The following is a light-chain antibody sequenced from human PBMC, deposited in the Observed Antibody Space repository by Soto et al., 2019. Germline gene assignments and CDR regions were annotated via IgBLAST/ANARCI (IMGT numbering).Light chain of an antibody. CDR1: QFIGSD. V-gene: IGKV1-17*01. J-gene: IGKJ4*01. CDR3: LQHNTYPLT. Sequence: DIQMTQSPSSLSASVGDRVTITCRASQFIGSDLGWYQQKPGKVPKRLIYSASSLQSGVPSRFSGSGSGTEFTLTISSLQPEAFATYYCLQHNTYPLTFGGGTKVEIK. CDR2: SAS.